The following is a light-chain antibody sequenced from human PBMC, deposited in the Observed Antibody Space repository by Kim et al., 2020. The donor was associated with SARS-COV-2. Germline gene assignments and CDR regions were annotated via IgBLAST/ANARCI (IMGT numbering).Light chain of an antibody. Sequence: SSELTQDPAVSVALGQTVRITCQGDSLRSYYATWYQQKPGQAPILVIYGKNNRPSGIPDRFSGTSSGNTASLTIPGPPAVDEADYYCNSRDSNDNVVFGG. J-gene: IGLJ2*01. CDR2: GKN. CDR1: SLRSYY. CDR3: NSRDSNDNVV. V-gene: IGLV3-19*01.